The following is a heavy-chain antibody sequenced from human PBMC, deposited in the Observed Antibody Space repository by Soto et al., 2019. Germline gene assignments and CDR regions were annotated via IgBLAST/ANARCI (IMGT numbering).Heavy chain of an antibody. Sequence: EVQLLESGGGLVQPGGSLRVSCAASGFTFSTYVMSWVRQAPGKGLEWVSAITGGSGDTYHVDSVKGRFTISRDNTKHTLYLQMNSLRVEDTAVYYCAKGSADTRPYYFDYWGRGALVTVSS. CDR3: AKGSADTRPYYFDY. J-gene: IGHJ4*02. CDR2: ITGGSGDT. D-gene: IGHD6-13*01. CDR1: GFTFSTYV. V-gene: IGHV3-23*01.